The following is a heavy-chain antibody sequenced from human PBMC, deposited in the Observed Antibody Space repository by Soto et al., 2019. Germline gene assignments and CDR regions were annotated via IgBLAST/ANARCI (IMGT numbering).Heavy chain of an antibody. CDR2: IDSSGNT. CDR1: GGSIISDHW. Sequence: QVQLQESGPGLVKPSGTLSLTCAVSGGSIISDHWWTWVRQPSGKGLEWIAEIDSSGNTYSIPSLRSRVAVSLDRSNTHFSLKLDSVTAADSAVYYCARRVYRDRSGGMDVWGQGTTVTVSS. D-gene: IGHD1-26*01. CDR3: ARRVYRDRSGGMDV. J-gene: IGHJ6*02. V-gene: IGHV4-4*02.